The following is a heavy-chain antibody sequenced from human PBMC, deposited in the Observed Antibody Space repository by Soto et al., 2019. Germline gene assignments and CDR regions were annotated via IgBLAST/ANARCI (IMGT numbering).Heavy chain of an antibody. D-gene: IGHD3-10*01. Sequence: ASVKVSCKASGYSFSSYDINWVRQAAGQGLEWMGWMNPSSGNKAYAQKFQGRVAMTRNTSISTAYMELTSLTSEDTAAYYCARGGVSRGAFDLWGQGTGGTVSS. CDR1: GYSFSSYD. J-gene: IGHJ3*01. CDR2: MNPSSGNK. CDR3: ARGGVSRGAFDL. V-gene: IGHV1-8*01.